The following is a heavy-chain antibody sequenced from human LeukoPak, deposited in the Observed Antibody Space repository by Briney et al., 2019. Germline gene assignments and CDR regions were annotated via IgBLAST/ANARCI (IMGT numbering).Heavy chain of an antibody. CDR1: GYSISSGYY. V-gene: IGHV4-38-2*02. CDR2: IYHSGST. CDR3: ARDVLLWFGESYYFDY. D-gene: IGHD3-10*01. Sequence: SETLSLTCAVSGYSISSGYYWGWIRQPPGKGLEWIGSIYHSGSTYYNPSLKSRVTISVDTSKNQFSLKLSSVTAADMAVYYCARDVLLWFGESYYFDYWGQGTLATVSS. J-gene: IGHJ4*02.